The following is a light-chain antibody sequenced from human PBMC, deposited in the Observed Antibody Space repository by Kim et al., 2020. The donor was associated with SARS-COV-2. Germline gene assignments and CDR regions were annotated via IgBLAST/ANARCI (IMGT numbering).Light chain of an antibody. Sequence: QSALTQPRSVSGSPGQSVTISCTGATSDVGRYNFVSWYQQHPGKAPKLMIYDVIERPLGVPDRFSGSKSGKTASLTISVLQADDEADYYCCSYAGSYTWVFGGGTKLTVL. J-gene: IGLJ3*02. V-gene: IGLV2-11*01. CDR3: CSYAGSYTWV. CDR2: DVI. CDR1: TSDVGRYNF.